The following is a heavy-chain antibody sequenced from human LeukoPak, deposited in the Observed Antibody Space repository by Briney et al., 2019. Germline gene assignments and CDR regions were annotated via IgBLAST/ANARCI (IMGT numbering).Heavy chain of an antibody. D-gene: IGHD2-2*01. CDR1: GGSNSSYY. V-gene: IGHV4-59*01. J-gene: IGHJ3*01. CDR3: ARESSS. Sequence: SETLSLTCTVSGGSNSSYYWSWIRQPPGKGLEWTGYIYYSGSTNYNPSLKSRVTISVDTSKNQFSLKLSSVTAADTAVYYCARESSSWGQGTMVTVSS. CDR2: IYYSGST.